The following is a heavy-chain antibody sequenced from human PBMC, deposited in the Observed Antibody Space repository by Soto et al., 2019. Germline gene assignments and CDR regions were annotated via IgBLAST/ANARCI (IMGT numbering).Heavy chain of an antibody. J-gene: IGHJ4*02. D-gene: IGHD3-9*01. V-gene: IGHV4-61*05. Sequence: DTLSLTCTVTGGSISSSSYYMSWIRQPPGKGLEWIGYVFYSGNTNYNPTLKSRVAISVDTSKSQFSLNLSSVTAADTAVYYCARHPLTWHFDYWGQGTLVTVSS. CDR1: GGSISSSSYY. CDR3: ARHPLTWHFDY. CDR2: VFYSGNT.